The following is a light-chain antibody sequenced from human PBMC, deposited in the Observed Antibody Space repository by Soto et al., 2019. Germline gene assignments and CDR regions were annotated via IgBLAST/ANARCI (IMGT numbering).Light chain of an antibody. V-gene: IGKV1-5*01. CDR3: QQYKSYST. Sequence: DIQMTQSPSTLSASVGDRVTITCRASQSISSWLAWYQQKPGKAPKLLIYDASSLESGVPSRFSGSGSGTKFALTISSLQPDDFGTYYCQQYKSYSTFGQGTKVEIK. CDR1: QSISSW. J-gene: IGKJ1*01. CDR2: DAS.